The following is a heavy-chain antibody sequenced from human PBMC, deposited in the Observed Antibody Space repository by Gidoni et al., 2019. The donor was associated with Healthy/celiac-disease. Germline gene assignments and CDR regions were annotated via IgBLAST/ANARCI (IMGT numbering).Heavy chain of an antibody. J-gene: IGHJ4*02. D-gene: IGHD3-3*01. Sequence: QVQLQQWGAGLLKPSETLSLTCAVYGGSFSGYYWSWIRQPPGKGLEWIGEINHSGSTNYNPSLKSRVTISVDTSKNQFSLKLSSVTAADTAVYYCARGLRSITIFGVVIPLGFDYWGQGTLVTVSS. CDR2: INHSGST. CDR1: GGSFSGYY. V-gene: IGHV4-34*01. CDR3: ARGLRSITIFGVVIPLGFDY.